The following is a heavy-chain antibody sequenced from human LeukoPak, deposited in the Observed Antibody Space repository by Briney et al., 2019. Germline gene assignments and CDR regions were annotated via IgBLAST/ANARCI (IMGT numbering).Heavy chain of an antibody. V-gene: IGHV3-23*01. CDR1: GFTFSSYA. CDR3: AKVTFLGSGWYCFDY. D-gene: IGHD6-19*01. J-gene: IGHJ4*02. CDR2: ISGSGGST. Sequence: GGSLRLSCAASGFTFSSYAMSWVRQAPGKGLEWVSGISGSGGSTYYADSVKGRFTISRDNSKNTLYLQMNSLRAEDTAVYYCAKVTFLGSGWYCFDYWGQGTLVTVSS.